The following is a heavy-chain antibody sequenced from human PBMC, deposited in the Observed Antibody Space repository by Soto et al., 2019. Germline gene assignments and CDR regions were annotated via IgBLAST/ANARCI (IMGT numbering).Heavy chain of an antibody. Sequence: GGSLRLSCAASGFTFSSYSMNWVRQAPVKGLEWVSSISSSSSYIYYADSVKGRFTISRDNAKNSLYLQMNSLRAEDTAVYYCARAPIAVANYGRDYWGQGTLVTVSS. D-gene: IGHD6-19*01. CDR1: GFTFSSYS. CDR3: ARAPIAVANYGRDY. J-gene: IGHJ4*02. CDR2: ISSSSSYI. V-gene: IGHV3-21*01.